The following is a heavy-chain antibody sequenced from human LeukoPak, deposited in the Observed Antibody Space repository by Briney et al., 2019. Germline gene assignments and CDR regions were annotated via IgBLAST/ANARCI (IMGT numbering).Heavy chain of an antibody. D-gene: IGHD6-19*01. CDR2: IYYSGST. V-gene: IGHV4-39*07. CDR1: GGSISSSSYY. Sequence: SETLSLTCTVSGGSISSSSYYWGWIRQPPGKGLEWIGSIYYSGSTYYNPSLKSRVTISVDTSKNQFSLKLSSVTAADTAVYYCARFSRSGWYRNWFDPWGQGTLVTVSS. CDR3: ARFSRSGWYRNWFDP. J-gene: IGHJ5*02.